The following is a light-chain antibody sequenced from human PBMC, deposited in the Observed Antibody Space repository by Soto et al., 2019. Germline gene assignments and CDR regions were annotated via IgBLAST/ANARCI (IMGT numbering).Light chain of an antibody. CDR2: AAS. CDR1: QTLSINS. V-gene: IGKV3-20*01. J-gene: IGKJ3*01. Sequence: EIVLTQSPDTLSLSPGERASLFCRASQTLSINSLAWYQQKPGQAPRLLIYAASTRDTGIPERFNGSGSGTDFALTINRLEPEDFAVYYCQQYDGSPLTFGPGTKVHVK. CDR3: QQYDGSPLT.